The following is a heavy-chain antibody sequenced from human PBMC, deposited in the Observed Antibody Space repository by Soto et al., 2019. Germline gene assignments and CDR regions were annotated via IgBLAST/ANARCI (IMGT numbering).Heavy chain of an antibody. D-gene: IGHD2-2*01. J-gene: IGHJ5*02. CDR1: GGSISSYY. V-gene: IGHV4-59*01. CDR3: DGALIVVVPAAFDP. Sequence: LQTLALTSTVSGGSISSYYWSWMLQHPGKGLEWIGYIYYSGNTNYHPSLKSRVTLSVDTSKNQFSLKLSSVTSADTAVYYCDGALIVVVPAAFDPWGQGTVVTVSS. CDR2: IYYSGNT.